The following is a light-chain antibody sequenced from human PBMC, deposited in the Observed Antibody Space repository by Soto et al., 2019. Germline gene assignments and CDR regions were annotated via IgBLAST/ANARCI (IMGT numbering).Light chain of an antibody. V-gene: IGKV3-15*01. CDR3: QQYSYCPRT. Sequence: EIVMTQSPATLSVSPGESATLSCRASQSVGSNLAWYQQTPGQAPRLLIYGPSTRATGVPARFSGSGSGKEFTLPIGNQKSEYFAVYYCQQYSYCPRTFGQGPKGKSN. J-gene: IGKJ1*01. CDR2: GPS. CDR1: QSVGSN.